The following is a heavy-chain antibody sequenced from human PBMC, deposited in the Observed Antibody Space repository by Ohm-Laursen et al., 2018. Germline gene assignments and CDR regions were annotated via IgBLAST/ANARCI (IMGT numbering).Heavy chain of an antibody. Sequence: SDTLSLTCIVSGGSIGSGGYYWTWIRQHPGKGLEWIGYIHYSGNTYYNPSLKSRVTISIDTSKNQLSLRLSSVTAADTAVYYCVRDDSSGYYFSYWGQGTLVTVSS. J-gene: IGHJ4*02. CDR3: VRDDSSGYYFSY. D-gene: IGHD3-22*01. CDR1: GGSIGSGGYY. CDR2: IHYSGNT. V-gene: IGHV4-31*03.